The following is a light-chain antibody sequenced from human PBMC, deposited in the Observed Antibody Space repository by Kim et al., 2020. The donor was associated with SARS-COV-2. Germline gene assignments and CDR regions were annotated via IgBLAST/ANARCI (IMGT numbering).Light chain of an antibody. CDR2: EVS. CDR3: SSYAGTNNLI. Sequence: GQSVTMSCSGTSNDVGGYNYVAGYQQNPGKAPKLMIYEVSKRPSGVPDRFSGSKSGSTASLTVSGLQAEDEADYYCSSYAGTNNLIFGGGTQLTVL. V-gene: IGLV2-8*01. CDR1: SNDVGGYNY. J-gene: IGLJ2*01.